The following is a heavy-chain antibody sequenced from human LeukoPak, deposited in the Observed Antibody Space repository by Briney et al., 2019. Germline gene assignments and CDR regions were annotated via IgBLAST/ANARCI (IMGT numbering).Heavy chain of an antibody. CDR2: IYYSGST. V-gene: IGHV4-61*08. J-gene: IGHJ6*03. CDR3: ARGYYYYYMDV. Sequence: SETLSLTCTVSGGSISSGGYYWSWIRQLPGKGLEWIGYIYYSGSTNYNPSLKSRVTISVDTSKNQFSLKLSSVTAADTAVYYCARGYYYYYMDVWGKGTTVSVSS. CDR1: GGSISSGGYY.